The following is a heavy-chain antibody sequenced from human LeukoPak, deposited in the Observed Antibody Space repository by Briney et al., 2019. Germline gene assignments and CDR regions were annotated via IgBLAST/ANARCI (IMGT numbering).Heavy chain of an antibody. D-gene: IGHD3-16*01. J-gene: IGHJ3*02. CDR2: TSGSGGTT. CDR1: GFIFSTYA. CDR3: ARDVEGGTFDI. Sequence: PGGSLRLSCAASGFIFSTYAMSWVRQAPGKGLEWVSGTSGSGGTTYYADSVKGRFTISRDNAKNSLFLEMSSLRADDTAVYFCARDVEGGTFDIWGQGTTVTVSS. V-gene: IGHV3-23*01.